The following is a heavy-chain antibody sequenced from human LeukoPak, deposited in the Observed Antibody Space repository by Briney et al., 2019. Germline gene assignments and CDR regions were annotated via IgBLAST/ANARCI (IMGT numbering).Heavy chain of an antibody. V-gene: IGHV3-23*01. CDR1: GFTFSSYA. J-gene: IGHJ4*02. Sequence: GGSLRLSCAASGFTFSSYAMSWVRQAPGKGLEWVSAISGSGGSTYYADSVKGRFTISRDNSRNTLYLQMNSLRTEDTALYYCARASSSGYYSPFDYWGQGTLVTVSS. CDR2: ISGSGGST. CDR3: ARASSSGYYSPFDY. D-gene: IGHD3-22*01.